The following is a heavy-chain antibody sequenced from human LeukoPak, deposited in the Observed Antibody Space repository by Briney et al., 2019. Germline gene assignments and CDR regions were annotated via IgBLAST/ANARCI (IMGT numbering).Heavy chain of an antibody. V-gene: IGHV3-23*01. CDR1: GFTFSSHA. J-gene: IGHJ4*02. Sequence: GGSLRLSCAASGFTFSSHAMSWVRPAPGKGLERVSGISGSGGSTYYADSVKGRFTVSRDNSTNMLYLQMNSLRAEDTAVYYCAHLGYDILTGYYNSDQGTLVFVSS. CDR2: ISGSGGST. D-gene: IGHD3-9*01. CDR3: AHLGYDILTGYYN.